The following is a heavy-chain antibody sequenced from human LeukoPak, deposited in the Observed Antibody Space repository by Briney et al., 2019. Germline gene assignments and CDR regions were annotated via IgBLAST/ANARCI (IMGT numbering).Heavy chain of an antibody. CDR3: ARDFFWSGYYVDY. J-gene: IGHJ4*02. V-gene: IGHV4-34*01. Sequence: KPSETLSLTCAVYGGSFSGYYWSWIRQPPGKGLEWIGEINHSGSTNYNPSLKSRVTISVDTSKNQFSLKLSSVTAADTAVYYCARDFFWSGYYVDYWGQGTLVTVSS. CDR2: INHSGST. D-gene: IGHD3-3*01. CDR1: GGSFSGYY.